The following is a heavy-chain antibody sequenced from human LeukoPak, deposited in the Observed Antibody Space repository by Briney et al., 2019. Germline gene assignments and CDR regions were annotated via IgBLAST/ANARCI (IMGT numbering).Heavy chain of an antibody. Sequence: SVKVSCKASGGTFSSYAISWVRQAPGQGLEWMGGIIPIFGTANYAQKFQGRVTITTDESTSTAYMELSSLRSDDTAVYYCATQYSYGPYYFDYWGQGTLVTVSS. D-gene: IGHD5-18*01. CDR3: ATQYSYGPYYFDY. CDR1: GGTFSSYA. CDR2: IIPIFGTA. J-gene: IGHJ4*02. V-gene: IGHV1-69*05.